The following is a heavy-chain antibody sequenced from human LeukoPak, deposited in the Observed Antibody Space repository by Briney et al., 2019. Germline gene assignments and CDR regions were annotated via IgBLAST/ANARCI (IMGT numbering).Heavy chain of an antibody. CDR3: ARWIRGYNDWFDP. D-gene: IGHD1-14*01. Sequence: RASVKVSCKASGYAFTNYGINGVRQAPGQGLQWLGWISAYNGNTNYAQILQGRVTMTTDTSTSTAYMELRSLRSDDTAVYYCARWIRGYNDWFDPWAREPWSPSPQ. V-gene: IGHV1-18*01. J-gene: IGHJ5*02. CDR1: GYAFTNYG. CDR2: ISAYNGNT.